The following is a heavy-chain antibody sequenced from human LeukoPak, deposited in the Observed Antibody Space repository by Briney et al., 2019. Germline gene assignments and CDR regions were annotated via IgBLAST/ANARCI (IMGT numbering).Heavy chain of an antibody. CDR3: RDSSGYPDFDY. CDR1: GGSISSSNW. V-gene: IGHV4-4*02. CDR2: IYHSGST. D-gene: IGHD3-22*01. J-gene: IGHJ4*02. Sequence: SETLSLTCAVSGGSISSSNWWSWVRQPPGKGLEWIGEIYHSGSTNYNPSLKSRVTISVDKSKNQFSLKLSSVTAAYTAVYYCRDSSGYPDFDYWGQGTLVTVSS.